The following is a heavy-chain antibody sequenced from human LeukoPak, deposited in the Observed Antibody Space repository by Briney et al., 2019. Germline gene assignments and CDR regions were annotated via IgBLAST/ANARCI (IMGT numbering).Heavy chain of an antibody. CDR2: ISGSGGST. Sequence: SGGSLRLSCAASGFTFSSYAMSWVRQAPGKGLEWVSAISGSGGSTYYADSVKGRFTISRDNSKNTPYLQMNSLRAEDTAVYYCAKDVTWKRASAFDYWGQGTLVTVSS. V-gene: IGHV3-23*01. J-gene: IGHJ4*02. CDR3: AKDVTWKRASAFDY. D-gene: IGHD1-1*01. CDR1: GFTFSSYA.